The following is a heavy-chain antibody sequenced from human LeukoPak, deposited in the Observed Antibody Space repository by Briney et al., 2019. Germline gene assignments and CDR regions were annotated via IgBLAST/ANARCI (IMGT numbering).Heavy chain of an antibody. CDR1: GFSFSKFW. J-gene: IGHJ3*02. V-gene: IGHV3-7*01. CDR2: IDQDGTEE. Sequence: QPGGSLRLSCVASGFSFSKFWMTWVRQAPGKGLEWVANIDQDGTEEYYVSSVWGRFTISRDNAENSLYLRMHSLRGEDTAVYYCARNVNAFDIWGQGTMVTVSS. CDR3: ARNVNAFDI.